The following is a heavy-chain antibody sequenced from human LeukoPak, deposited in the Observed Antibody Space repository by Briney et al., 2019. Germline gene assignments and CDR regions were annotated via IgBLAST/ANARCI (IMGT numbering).Heavy chain of an antibody. Sequence: PSETLSLTCSVSGGSVSSGISYWSWTRQPPGEGLEWIAYISDSGGSDYNPSLRGRVTISLDTSKNQFSLRLTSVTAADTAVYYCERVPAAGTGPDYWGQGTLVTVSS. J-gene: IGHJ4*02. CDR3: ERVPAAGTGPDY. D-gene: IGHD6-13*01. V-gene: IGHV4-61*01. CDR2: ISDSGGS. CDR1: GGSVSSGISY.